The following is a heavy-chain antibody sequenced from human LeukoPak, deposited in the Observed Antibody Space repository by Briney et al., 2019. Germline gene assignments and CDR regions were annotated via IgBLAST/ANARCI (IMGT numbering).Heavy chain of an antibody. CDR3: SKERRCGYSYGLE. V-gene: IGHV3-48*01. J-gene: IGHJ4*02. CDR1: GFTFSSYS. Sequence: RGSLRLSCTASGFTFSSYSMNWVRQAPGQGLEWVSYISSASNTINYADSVKGRFTISRDNATNSLYLQMSSLRSEDTAVYYCSKERRCGYSYGLEWGQGTLVTVSS. CDR2: ISSASNTI. D-gene: IGHD5-18*01.